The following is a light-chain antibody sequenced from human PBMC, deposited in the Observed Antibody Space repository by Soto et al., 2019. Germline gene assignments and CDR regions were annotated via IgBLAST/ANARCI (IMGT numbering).Light chain of an antibody. Sequence: DIQMTQSPSTLSASVGDRVTITCRASQSISTWLAWYQQKPGKAPKLLIYKASSLEGGVPSRFSGSGSGTEFTITVSTLQTDDFATYYGQQYNTYPLTFGGGTTVEIK. J-gene: IGKJ4*01. CDR1: QSISTW. V-gene: IGKV1-5*03. CDR2: KAS. CDR3: QQYNTYPLT.